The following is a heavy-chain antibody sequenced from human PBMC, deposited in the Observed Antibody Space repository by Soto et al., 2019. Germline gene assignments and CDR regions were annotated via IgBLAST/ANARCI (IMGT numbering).Heavy chain of an antibody. D-gene: IGHD3-22*01. Sequence: VKVSCKASGGTFSSYAISWVRQAPGQGLEWMGGIIPIFGTANYAQKFQGRVTITADESTSTAYMELRSLRSDDTAVYYCARDQWYYDSSCYYGAFDIWGQGTMVTVSS. CDR1: GGTFSSYA. J-gene: IGHJ3*02. CDR3: ARDQWYYDSSCYYGAFDI. V-gene: IGHV1-69*13. CDR2: IIPIFGTA.